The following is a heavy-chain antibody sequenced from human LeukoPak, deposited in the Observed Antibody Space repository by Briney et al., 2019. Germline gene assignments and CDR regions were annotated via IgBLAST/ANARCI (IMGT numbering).Heavy chain of an antibody. CDR1: GYSFTSYW. J-gene: IGHJ4*02. D-gene: IGHD6-19*01. V-gene: IGHV5-51*01. Sequence: GESLKISCKGSGYSFTSYWIGWERQMPGKGLEWMGIIYPGDSDTTYSPSFQGQVTISADKSISTAYLQWSSLKASDTAMYYCARRLYSSGWYYFDYWGQGTLVTVSS. CDR2: IYPGDSDT. CDR3: ARRLYSSGWYYFDY.